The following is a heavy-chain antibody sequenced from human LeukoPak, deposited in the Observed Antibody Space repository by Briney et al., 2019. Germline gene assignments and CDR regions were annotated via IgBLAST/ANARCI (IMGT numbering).Heavy chain of an antibody. Sequence: GGPLRLSCAASGFTFSSYWMSWVRQAPGKGLEWVANIKQDGSEKYYVGSVKGRFTISRDNAKNSLYLQMNSLRAEDTAVYYCARDRLGRGYEPRAFDIWGQGTMVTVSS. V-gene: IGHV3-7*01. CDR2: IKQDGSEK. CDR1: GFTFSSYW. D-gene: IGHD1-1*01. J-gene: IGHJ3*02. CDR3: ARDRLGRGYEPRAFDI.